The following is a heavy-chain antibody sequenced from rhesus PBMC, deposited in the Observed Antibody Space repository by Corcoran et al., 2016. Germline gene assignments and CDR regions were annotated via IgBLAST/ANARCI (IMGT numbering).Heavy chain of an antibody. D-gene: IGHD6-25*01. CDR2: ISGSGGRP. J-gene: IGHJ5-1*01. CDR1: GGSISSND. V-gene: IGHV4-173*01. Sequence: QLQLQESGPGLVKPSETLSLTCAVSGGSISSNDWSWIRQPPGKGREWIGRISGSGGRPDYNPALKRRVTIATYTSKNQFSLKLSSVTAADTAVYYCSRDGAAANNRFDVWGPGVLVTVSS. CDR3: SRDGAAANNRFDV.